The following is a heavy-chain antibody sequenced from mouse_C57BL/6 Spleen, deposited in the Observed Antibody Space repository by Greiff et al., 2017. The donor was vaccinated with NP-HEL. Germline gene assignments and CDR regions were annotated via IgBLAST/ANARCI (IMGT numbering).Heavy chain of an antibody. J-gene: IGHJ1*03. Sequence: QVQLQQPGAELVMPGASVKLSCKASGYTFTSYWMHWVKQRPGQGLEWIGEIDPSDSYTNYNQKFKDKATLTVDKSSSTAYMQLSSLTSEDSAVYYCARSAGTEYFDVWGTGTTVTVSS. D-gene: IGHD4-1*01. CDR1: GYTFTSYW. V-gene: IGHV1-69*01. CDR2: IDPSDSYT. CDR3: ARSAGTEYFDV.